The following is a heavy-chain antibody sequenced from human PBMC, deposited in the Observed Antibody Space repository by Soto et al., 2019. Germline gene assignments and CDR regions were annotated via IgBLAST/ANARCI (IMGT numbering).Heavy chain of an antibody. CDR3: ARDSGYYYGDVHFDY. CDR2: LNSDGSTT. D-gene: IGHD1-26*01. V-gene: IGHV3-74*01. CDR1: GFTFSSYW. J-gene: IGHJ4*02. Sequence: EVQLVESGGGLVQPGGSLRLSCATSGFTFSSYWMHWVRQAPGKGLVWVSRLNSDGSTTSYADSVKGRFTISRDNAKNTMYLQMNSLRDEETAMYYCARDSGYYYGDVHFDYWGQGTLVTVSS.